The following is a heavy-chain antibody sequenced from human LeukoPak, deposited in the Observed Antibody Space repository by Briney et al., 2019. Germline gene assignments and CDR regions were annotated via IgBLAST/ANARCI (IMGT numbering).Heavy chain of an antibody. J-gene: IGHJ4*01. CDR3: ARSLPIVVVTANPTTFDH. CDR1: GFTFSGFT. D-gene: IGHD2-21*02. Sequence: TGGSLRLSCAASGFTFSGFTMNWVRQAPGKGLELDSSISFTSTYKRFADSVQGRFTISRDNANNSLYLQLDSLRVEDTAVYYCARSLPIVVVTANPTTFDHWGHGTLVTVSS. CDR2: ISFTSTYK. V-gene: IGHV3-21*01.